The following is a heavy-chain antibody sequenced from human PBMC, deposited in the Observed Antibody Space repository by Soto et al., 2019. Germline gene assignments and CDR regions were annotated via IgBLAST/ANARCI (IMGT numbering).Heavy chain of an antibody. V-gene: IGHV4-61*01. Sequence: NPSETLSLTCTVSGGSVRDGSYYWAWLRQPPGKGLEWIGHIYHSGSTIYSPSLKSRVTISIDTSKSQFSLNLNSMTAADTAVYYCAGYNWNYYFDPWGQGTLVTVSS. D-gene: IGHD1-7*01. CDR1: GGSVRDGSYY. CDR3: AGYNWNYYFDP. J-gene: IGHJ5*02. CDR2: IYHSGST.